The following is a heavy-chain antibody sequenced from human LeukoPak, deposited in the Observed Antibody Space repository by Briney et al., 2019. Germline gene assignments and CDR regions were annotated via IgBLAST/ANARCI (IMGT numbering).Heavy chain of an antibody. CDR1: GGSFRGYY. V-gene: IGHV4-34*01. CDR3: ARGNWFDP. J-gene: IGHJ5*02. CDR2: INHSGST. Sequence: SETLSLTCAVYGGSFRGYYWSWIRQPPGKGLEWIGEINHSGSTNYNPSLKSRVTISVDTSKNQFSLKLSSVTAADTAVYYCARGNWFDPWGQGTLVTVSS.